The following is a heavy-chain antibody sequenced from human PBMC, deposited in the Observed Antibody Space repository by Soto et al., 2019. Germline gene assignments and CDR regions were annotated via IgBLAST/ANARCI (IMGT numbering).Heavy chain of an antibody. CDR1: GGSITSSSYY. D-gene: IGHD1-26*01. CDR3: ATQEVGGSYVYTFDP. CDR2: IYYSGST. Sequence: PSETLSLTCIVFGGSITSSSYYWGLIRQPPGKGLEWIGSIYYSGSTYYNPSLKSRVTISVDTSKNQFSLKLSSVTAADTAVYYCATQEVGGSYVYTFDPWGQGTLVTVSS. J-gene: IGHJ5*02. V-gene: IGHV4-39*01.